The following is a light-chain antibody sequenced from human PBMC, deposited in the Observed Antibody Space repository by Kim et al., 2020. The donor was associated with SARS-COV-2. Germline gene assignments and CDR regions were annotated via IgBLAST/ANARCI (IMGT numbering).Light chain of an antibody. J-gene: IGLJ1*01. V-gene: IGLV2-14*04. CDR1: SSYVGGYNY. Sequence: QSIPISCTGTSSYVGGYNYVSWYQQHPGKAPKLMIYDVSKRPSGVSNRFSGSKSGNTASLTISGLQAEDEADYYCSSYTSSSTNVFGTGTKVTVL. CDR3: SSYTSSSTNV. CDR2: DVS.